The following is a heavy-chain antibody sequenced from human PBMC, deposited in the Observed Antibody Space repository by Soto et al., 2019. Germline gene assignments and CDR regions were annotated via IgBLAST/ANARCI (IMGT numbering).Heavy chain of an antibody. Sequence: SETLSLTCTVSGGSISSYYWSWIRQPPGKGLEWIGYIYYSGSTNYNPSLKSRVTISVDTSKNQFSLKLSSVTAADTAVYYCARAVLYYDGSGYYIRDAFDIWGQGTMVTVSS. V-gene: IGHV4-59*01. CDR2: IYYSGST. CDR3: ARAVLYYDGSGYYIRDAFDI. D-gene: IGHD3-22*01. J-gene: IGHJ3*02. CDR1: GGSISSYY.